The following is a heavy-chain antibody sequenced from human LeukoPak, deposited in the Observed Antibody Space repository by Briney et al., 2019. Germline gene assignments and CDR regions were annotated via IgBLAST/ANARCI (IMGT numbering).Heavy chain of an antibody. V-gene: IGHV3-33*01. D-gene: IGHD5-12*01. CDR2: IWNDGSNK. CDR1: GXSFSTYG. Sequence: PGGSLRLSCAASGXSFSTYGMHWVRQAPGKGLEWVAVIWNDGSNKYYADSVKGRFTISRDNSQNTLYLQMNSLRDEDTAVYYCARDIGYHTFDYWGQGGLVTVSS. J-gene: IGHJ4*02. CDR3: ARDIGYHTFDY.